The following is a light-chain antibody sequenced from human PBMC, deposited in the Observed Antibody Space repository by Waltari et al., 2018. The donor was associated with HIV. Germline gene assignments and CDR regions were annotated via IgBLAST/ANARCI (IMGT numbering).Light chain of an antibody. V-gene: IGKV3-11*01. J-gene: IGKJ2*03. Sequence: EIVLTQSPATLSLSPGERATLSCRASQSVSSYLAWYQQKPGQAPRCLIYDASNRATGIPARFSGSGSGTDFTLTISSLEPEDFAVYYCQQRSNWLVSFGQGTKLEIK. CDR3: QQRSNWLVS. CDR1: QSVSSY. CDR2: DAS.